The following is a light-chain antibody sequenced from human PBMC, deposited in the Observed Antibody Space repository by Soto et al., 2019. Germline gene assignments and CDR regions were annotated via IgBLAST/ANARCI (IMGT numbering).Light chain of an antibody. CDR1: SSDVGGYNY. CDR2: DVS. CDR3: SSYTTSNTRQIV. Sequence: QSALTQHASVSGSPGQSNTISCTGTSSDVGGYNYVSWYQHHPGKAPKLIIYDVSNRPSGVSIRFSGSKSDNTASLTISGLQPEDEADYHCSSYTTSNTRQIVFGTGTKVTVL. V-gene: IGLV2-14*03. J-gene: IGLJ1*01.